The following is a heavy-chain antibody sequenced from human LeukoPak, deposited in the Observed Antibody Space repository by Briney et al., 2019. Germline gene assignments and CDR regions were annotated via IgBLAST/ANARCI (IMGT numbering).Heavy chain of an antibody. CDR2: TYYSSKWYN. V-gene: IGHV6-1*01. CDR3: ARGREGYFDWLLSAFDY. CDR1: GDSVSSNSAA. J-gene: IGHJ4*02. D-gene: IGHD3-9*01. Sequence: SQTLSLTCAISGDSVSSNSAAWNWIRQSPSRGLKWLGRTYYSSKWYNDYAVSVKSRITINPDTSKNQFSLQLNSVTPEDTAVYYCARGREGYFDWLLSAFDYWGQGTLVTVSS.